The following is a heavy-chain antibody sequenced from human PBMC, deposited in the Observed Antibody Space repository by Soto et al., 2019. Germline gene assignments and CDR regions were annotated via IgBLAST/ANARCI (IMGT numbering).Heavy chain of an antibody. D-gene: IGHD2-2*01. CDR3: AREGAIVVVPAANWFDP. CDR2: ISSSSSTI. Sequence: XVCLRLSCAASGFTFSSYSMNWVRQAPGKGLEWVSYISSSSSTIYYADSVKGRFTISRDNAKNSLYLQMNSLRDEDTAVYYCAREGAIVVVPAANWFDPCGQRTLVTVSS. CDR1: GFTFSSYS. J-gene: IGHJ5*02. V-gene: IGHV3-48*02.